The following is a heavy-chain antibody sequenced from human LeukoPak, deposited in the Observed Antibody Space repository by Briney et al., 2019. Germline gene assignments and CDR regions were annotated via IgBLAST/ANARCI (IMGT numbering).Heavy chain of an antibody. CDR1: GFTSSSYW. CDR2: ISGSGGST. J-gene: IGHJ4*02. Sequence: GGSLRLSCAVSGFTSSSYWMSWVRQAPGKGLEWVSAISGSGGSTYYADSVKGRFTISRDNSKNTLYLQMNSLRAEDTAVYYCANSGTVRRTFDYWGQGTLVTVSS. CDR3: ANSGTVRRTFDY. D-gene: IGHD3-10*01. V-gene: IGHV3-23*01.